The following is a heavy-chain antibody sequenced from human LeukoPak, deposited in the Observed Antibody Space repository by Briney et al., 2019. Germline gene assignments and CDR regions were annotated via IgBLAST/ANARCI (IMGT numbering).Heavy chain of an antibody. CDR3: AKEIWPTVTTPGHTHFDY. D-gene: IGHD4-17*01. CDR2: ISYSGGST. CDR1: EFTFSSYA. Sequence: GGSLRLSCAASEFTFSSYAMSWVRQAPGKGLEWVSGISYSGGSTYYADSVKGRFTISRDNSKNTLCLQMNSLRAEDTAVYYCAKEIWPTVTTPGHTHFDYWGQGTLVTVSS. V-gene: IGHV3-23*01. J-gene: IGHJ4*02.